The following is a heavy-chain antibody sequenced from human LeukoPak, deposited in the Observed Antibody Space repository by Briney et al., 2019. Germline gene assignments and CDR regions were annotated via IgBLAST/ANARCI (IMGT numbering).Heavy chain of an antibody. CDR3: ARSRAGWDSNFHPYYYYYYGMDV. J-gene: IGHJ6*02. V-gene: IGHV1-69*13. CDR2: IIPIFGTA. CDR1: GGTFSSYA. D-gene: IGHD4-11*01. Sequence: ASVKVSCKASGGTFSSYAISWVRQAPGQGLEWMGGIIPIFGTANYAQKFQGRVTITADESTSTAYMELSSLRSEDTAVYYCARSRAGWDSNFHPYYYYYYGMDVWGQGTTVTVSS.